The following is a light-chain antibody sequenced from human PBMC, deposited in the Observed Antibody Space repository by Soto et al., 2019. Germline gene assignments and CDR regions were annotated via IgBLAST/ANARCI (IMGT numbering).Light chain of an antibody. J-gene: IGKJ1*01. CDR1: HSVYNNY. CDR2: GAS. Sequence: ENVLTQSPGTLSLSPGERATLSCRASHSVYNNYLAWYQQKPVQPPRLVIFGASIRASGIPDRFSGSGSGTDLTPTISRLEHEDFAVYYCQQYGSSKTFGQGTKVEI. V-gene: IGKV3-20*01. CDR3: QQYGSSKT.